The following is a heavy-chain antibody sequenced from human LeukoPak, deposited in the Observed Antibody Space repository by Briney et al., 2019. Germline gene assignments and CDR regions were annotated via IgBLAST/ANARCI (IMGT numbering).Heavy chain of an antibody. CDR3: ASPRAPGYSSGWYYFDY. V-gene: IGHV3-30-3*01. CDR1: GFTFSSYA. D-gene: IGHD6-19*01. Sequence: PGGSLRLSCAASGFTFSSYAMHWVRQAPGKGLEWVAVISYDGSNKYYADSVKGRFTISRDNSKNTLYLQMSSLRAEDTAVYYCASPRAPGYSSGWYYFDYWGQGTLVTVSS. CDR2: ISYDGSNK. J-gene: IGHJ4*02.